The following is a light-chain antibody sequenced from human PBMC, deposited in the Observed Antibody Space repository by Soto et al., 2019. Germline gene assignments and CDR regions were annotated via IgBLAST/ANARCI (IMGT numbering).Light chain of an antibody. V-gene: IGKV3-15*01. Sequence: EIVMTQSPATLSVSPGERATLSCRASQSVSSNLAWYQQKPGQAPRLLIYGASTRATGIPARFSGSRSGTEFTLTIRSLQAEDFGVYYCQQYNNWPYTFGQGTKLEIK. CDR2: GAS. CDR1: QSVSSN. J-gene: IGKJ2*01. CDR3: QQYNNWPYT.